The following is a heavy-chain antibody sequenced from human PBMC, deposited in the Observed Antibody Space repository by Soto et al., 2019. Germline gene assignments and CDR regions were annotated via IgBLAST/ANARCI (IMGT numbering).Heavy chain of an antibody. CDR2: INPNSGGT. CDR1: GYTFNGYY. Sequence: QVQLVQSGAEVKKPGASVKVSCKASGYTFNGYYMHWVRQAPGQGLEWMGWINPNSGGTNYAQNCQGWFIMTRGTSITTACMVLSRLTSDDTAVYYCARGAELSTGGYAFDIWGQGTMVTVSS. CDR3: ARGAELSTGGYAFDI. D-gene: IGHD3-16*01. V-gene: IGHV1-2*04. J-gene: IGHJ3*02.